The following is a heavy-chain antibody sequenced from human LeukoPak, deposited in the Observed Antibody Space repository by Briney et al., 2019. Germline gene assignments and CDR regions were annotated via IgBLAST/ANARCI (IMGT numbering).Heavy chain of an antibody. J-gene: IGHJ4*02. Sequence: GGALRLSCAASGFTFSSHWMTWVRQAPGKGLEWVANIREDGSEKYYVDSVKGRFTISRDNAKNSLYLQMSSLRVEDTAVYYCARARIDHWGQGTLVTVSS. V-gene: IGHV3-7*04. D-gene: IGHD1-14*01. CDR2: IREDGSEK. CDR3: ARARIDH. CDR1: GFTFSSHW.